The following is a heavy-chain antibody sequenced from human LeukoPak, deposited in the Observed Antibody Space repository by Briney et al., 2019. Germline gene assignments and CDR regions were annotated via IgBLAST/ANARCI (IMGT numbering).Heavy chain of an antibody. D-gene: IGHD6-19*01. CDR3: ARDGDYSSGWSNDY. J-gene: IGHJ4*02. CDR2: IYYSGST. V-gene: IGHV4-39*07. Sequence: SETLSLTCTVSGGSISSSSYYWGWIRQPPGKGLEWIGSIYYSGSTYYNPSLKSRVTISVDTSKNQFSLKLSSVTAADTAVYYCARDGDYSSGWSNDYWGQGTLVTVSS. CDR1: GGSISSSSYY.